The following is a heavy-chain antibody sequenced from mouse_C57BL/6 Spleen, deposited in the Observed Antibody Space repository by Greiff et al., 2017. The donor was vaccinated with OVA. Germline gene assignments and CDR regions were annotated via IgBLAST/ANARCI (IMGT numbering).Heavy chain of an antibody. J-gene: IGHJ2*01. D-gene: IGHD4-1*02. CDR1: GYTFTDYY. Sequence: VQLQQSGAELVRPGASVKLSCKASGYTFTDYYINWVKQRPGQGLEWIARIYPGSGNTYYNEKFKGKATLTAEKSSSPAYMQLSSLTSEDSAVYFCARGQLPSYYFDYWGQGTTLTVSS. CDR2: IYPGSGNT. V-gene: IGHV1-76*01. CDR3: ARGQLPSYYFDY.